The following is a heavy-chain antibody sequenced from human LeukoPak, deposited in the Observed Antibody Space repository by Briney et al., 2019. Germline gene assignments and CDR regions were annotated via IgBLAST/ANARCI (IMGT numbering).Heavy chain of an antibody. J-gene: IGHJ4*02. V-gene: IGHV4-34*01. CDR3: ARGSDTAAGLY. Sequence: KPSETLSLTCAVYXGSFSGYYWSWIRQPPGNGLEWSGEINHSGSTNYNPSLKSRVSISVDSSKNQFSLKVSSVTAADTAVYYCARGSDTAAGLYWGQGTLVTVSS. CDR1: XGSFSGYY. CDR2: INHSGST. D-gene: IGHD6-13*01.